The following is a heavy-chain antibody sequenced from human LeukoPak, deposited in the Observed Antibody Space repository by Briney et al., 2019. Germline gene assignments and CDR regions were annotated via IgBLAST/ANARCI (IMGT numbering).Heavy chain of an antibody. J-gene: IGHJ5*02. CDR1: GFTFRSFS. CDR2: ISSGSSYI. Sequence: GGSLRLSCAASGFTFRSFSMNWVRQAPGKGLECVSSISSGSSYIYYADSVKGRFTISRDNAKNSLYLQMNSLRAEDTAVYYCARPPFEYSSSSGWFDPWGQGTLVTVSS. D-gene: IGHD6-6*01. V-gene: IGHV3-21*01. CDR3: ARPPFEYSSSSGWFDP.